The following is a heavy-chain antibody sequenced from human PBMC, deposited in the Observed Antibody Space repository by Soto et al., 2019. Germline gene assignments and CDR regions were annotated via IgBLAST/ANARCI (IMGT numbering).Heavy chain of an antibody. CDR1: GYTFISYG. D-gene: IGHD2-2*01. V-gene: IGHV1-18*01. Sequence: QVQLVQSGAEVKKPGASVKVSCKASGYTFISYGVNWVRQAPGQGLEWMGRISAYNGNTNYAQKLQGRVTMTTDTSTSTVYMELRSLRSDDTAVYYCARGQYCIRSTCYAGAFDIWGQGTMVTVSS. CDR3: ARGQYCIRSTCYAGAFDI. J-gene: IGHJ3*02. CDR2: ISAYNGNT.